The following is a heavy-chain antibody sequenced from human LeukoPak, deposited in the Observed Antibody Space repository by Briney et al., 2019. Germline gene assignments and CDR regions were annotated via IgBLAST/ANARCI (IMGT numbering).Heavy chain of an antibody. CDR2: ISSSSSFR. V-gene: IGHV3-21*01. Sequence: PGGSLRLSCAASGFNFSSYSMNWVRQAPGKGLEWVSSISSSSSFRHYADSVKGRFTISRDNAKNSLYLQMNSLRAEDTAVYYCARESSGYFYWGQGTLVTVSS. CDR3: ARESSGYFY. CDR1: GFNFSSYS. D-gene: IGHD3-22*01. J-gene: IGHJ4*02.